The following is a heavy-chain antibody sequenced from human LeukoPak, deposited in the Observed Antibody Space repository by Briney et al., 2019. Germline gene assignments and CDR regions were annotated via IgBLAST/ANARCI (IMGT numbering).Heavy chain of an antibody. Sequence: GGSLRLSCAASGFTFSTYSMKWVRQAPGKGLEWVSYISDSGAMYYADSVRGRFTISRENAQNSLFLQMNSLRAEDTAVYYCAGGQGYLIQLWGQGTLVTVSS. CDR3: AGGQGYLIQL. CDR2: ISDSGAM. D-gene: IGHD2-15*01. J-gene: IGHJ4*02. V-gene: IGHV3-48*01. CDR1: GFTFSTYS.